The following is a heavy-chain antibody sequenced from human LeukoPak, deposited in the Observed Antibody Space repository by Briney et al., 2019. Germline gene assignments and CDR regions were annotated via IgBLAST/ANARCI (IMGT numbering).Heavy chain of an antibody. CDR2: IYYSGST. Sequence: KASETLSLTCTVSGGSISSSSYYWGWIRQSPGKGLEWIGSIYYSGSTYYNPSLKSRVTISVDTSKNQFSLKLSSVTVADTAVYYCARVVVIAIRGLYYFDYWGRGTLVTVSS. V-gene: IGHV4-39*01. CDR3: ARVVVIAIRGLYYFDY. CDR1: GGSISSSSYY. J-gene: IGHJ4*02. D-gene: IGHD2-21*01.